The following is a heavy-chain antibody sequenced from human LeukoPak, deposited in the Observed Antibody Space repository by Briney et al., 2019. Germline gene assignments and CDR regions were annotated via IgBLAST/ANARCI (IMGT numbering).Heavy chain of an antibody. D-gene: IGHD4-17*01. CDR2: IIHSGRT. Sequence: SETLSLTCAVYGGSLGNYYWSWVSQHPGKGLEWIGEIIHSGRTNYNPSLKSRVTISLDMSKNQFSLRLTSVAAADTAVYYCAPIFGDYSDFDSWSQGTLVTVSS. J-gene: IGHJ4*02. CDR1: GGSLGNYY. CDR3: APIFGDYSDFDS. V-gene: IGHV4-34*12.